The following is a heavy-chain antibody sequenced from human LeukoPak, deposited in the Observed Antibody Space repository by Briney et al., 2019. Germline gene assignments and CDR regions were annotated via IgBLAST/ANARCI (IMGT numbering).Heavy chain of an antibody. J-gene: IGHJ4*02. D-gene: IGHD3-10*01. CDR3: AREGITMVQGVIGGFDY. CDR1: GFTFSSYR. V-gene: IGHV3-48*02. Sequence: GGSLRLSCAASGFTFSSYRMNWVRQAPGKGLEWVSYISSSSSTIYYADSVKGRFTISRDNAKNSLYLQMNSLRDEDTAVYYCAREGITMVQGVIGGFDYWGQGTLVTVSS. CDR2: ISSSSSTI.